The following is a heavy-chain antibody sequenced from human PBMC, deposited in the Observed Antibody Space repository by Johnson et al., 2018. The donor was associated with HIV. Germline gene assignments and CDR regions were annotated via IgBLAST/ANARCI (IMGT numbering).Heavy chain of an antibody. D-gene: IGHD5-24*01. CDR1: GFSVSSNY. V-gene: IGHV3-66*01. Sequence: VQLVESGGGLVQPGGSLRLSCAASGFSVSSNYMTWVRQGPGKGLEWVSVINSGGSTYYAASVKGRFTISRDNSKNTLYLQMNSLRAEDTAVYYCARACRDGYTCDAFDIWGQGTMVTVSS. CDR2: INSGGST. J-gene: IGHJ3*02. CDR3: ARACRDGYTCDAFDI.